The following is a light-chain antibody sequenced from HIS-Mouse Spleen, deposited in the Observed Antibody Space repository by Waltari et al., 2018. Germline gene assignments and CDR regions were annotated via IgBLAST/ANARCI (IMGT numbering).Light chain of an antibody. CDR3: CSYAGSSTYV. Sequence: QSALTQPASVSGSPGQSITISCTGTSSDVGSYNLVSWYQQHPGKAPKLMIYEGSKRPAGVSNCFAGSKSGNTASLTISGLQAADEADYYCCSYAGSSTYVFGTGTKVTVL. CDR2: EGS. V-gene: IGLV2-23*01. J-gene: IGLJ1*01. CDR1: SSDVGSYNL.